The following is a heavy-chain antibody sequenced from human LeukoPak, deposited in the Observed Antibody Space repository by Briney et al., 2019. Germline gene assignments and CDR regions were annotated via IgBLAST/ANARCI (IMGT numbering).Heavy chain of an antibody. D-gene: IGHD3-16*02. CDR2: ISAYNGNT. J-gene: IGHJ4*02. CDR3: ARGTITFGGVIVKFDY. V-gene: IGHV1-18*04. CDR1: GYTSTSYG. Sequence: ASVKVSCKASGYTSTSYGISWVRQAPGQGLEWMGWISAYNGNTNYAQKLQGRVTMTTDTSTSTAYMELRSLRSDDTAVYYCARGTITFGGVIVKFDYWGQGTLVTVSS.